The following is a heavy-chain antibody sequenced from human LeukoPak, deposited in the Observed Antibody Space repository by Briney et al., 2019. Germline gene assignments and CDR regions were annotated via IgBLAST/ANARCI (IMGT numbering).Heavy chain of an antibody. J-gene: IGHJ6*03. CDR1: GYTFTSYG. CDR3: ASYSSSLYYMDV. CDR2: INPNSGGT. D-gene: IGHD6-6*01. V-gene: IGHV1-2*02. Sequence: ASVKVSCKASGYTFTSYGISWVRQAPGQGLEWMGWINPNSGGTNYAQKFQGRVTMTRDTSISTAYMELSRLRSDDTAVYYCASYSSSLYYMDVWGKGTTVTVSS.